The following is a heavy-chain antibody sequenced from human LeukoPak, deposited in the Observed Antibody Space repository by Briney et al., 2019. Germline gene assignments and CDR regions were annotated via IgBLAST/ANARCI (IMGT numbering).Heavy chain of an antibody. CDR2: ISYDGRNI. D-gene: IGHD2-2*01. CDR1: GGSISSYY. CDR3: AKGPLRGTAAAIDY. J-gene: IGHJ4*02. V-gene: IGHV3-30*18. Sequence: LSLTCTVSGGSISSYYWSWIRQPPGKGLEWVAVISYDGRNIHYPDSVKGRFTISRDISTDTLWLQMDSLRTEDTAVYYCAKGPLRGTAAAIDYWGQGTLVTVSS.